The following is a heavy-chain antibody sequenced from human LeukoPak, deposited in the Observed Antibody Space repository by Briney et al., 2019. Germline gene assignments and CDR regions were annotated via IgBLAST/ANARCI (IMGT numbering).Heavy chain of an antibody. Sequence: SETLSLTCTVSGGSISSYYWSWIRQPAGKGLEWIGRIYTSGSTNYNPSLKSRVTMSVDTSKNQFSLKLSSVTAADTAVYYCAREPYYYDSSGYFALYAFDIWGQGTMVTVSS. CDR3: AREPYYYDSSGYFALYAFDI. CDR2: IYTSGST. D-gene: IGHD3-22*01. V-gene: IGHV4-4*07. J-gene: IGHJ3*02. CDR1: GGSISSYY.